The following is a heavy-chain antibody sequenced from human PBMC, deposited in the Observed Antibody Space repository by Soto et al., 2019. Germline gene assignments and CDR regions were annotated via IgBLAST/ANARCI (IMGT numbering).Heavy chain of an antibody. V-gene: IGHV6-1*01. J-gene: IGHJ4*02. D-gene: IGHD5-12*01. CDR1: GGIVLRNTAP. CDR3: ARQGVNIVATMAFDY. Sequence: LTGTVSGGIVLRNTAPSNSLMPSPSRGLEWLGRTYYRSTWYTDYAVSVKSRITINPDTSKNQFSLQLNSVTPEDTAVYYCARQGVNIVATMAFDYWGQGTLVIVS. CDR2: TYYRSTWYT.